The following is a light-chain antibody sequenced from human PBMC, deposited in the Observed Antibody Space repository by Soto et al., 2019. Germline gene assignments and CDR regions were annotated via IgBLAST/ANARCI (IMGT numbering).Light chain of an antibody. Sequence: DIQMTQSPSSLSASVGDRVTITCRASQDISNYLAWFQQKPGKAPKSLIYAASNLQSGVPSKFSGSASGTDFMLTISSLQPEDFATYYCQQYHTFPLTFGGGTKVDIK. J-gene: IGKJ4*01. CDR1: QDISNY. V-gene: IGKV1-16*02. CDR2: AAS. CDR3: QQYHTFPLT.